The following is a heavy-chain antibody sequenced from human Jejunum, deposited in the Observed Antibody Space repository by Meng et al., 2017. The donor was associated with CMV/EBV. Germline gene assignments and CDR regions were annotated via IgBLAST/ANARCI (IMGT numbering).Heavy chain of an antibody. CDR1: VGSITSGTYY. Sequence: TVSVGSITSGTYYWSWSRQPPRKGLEWIGYIYYSGSTNYNPSLKSRVTISVDTSKNQFSLKLSSVTAADTAVYYCARDQDTTMLAYWGQGTLVTVSS. D-gene: IGHD3-10*02. CDR2: IYYSGST. V-gene: IGHV4-61*01. J-gene: IGHJ4*02. CDR3: ARDQDTTMLAY.